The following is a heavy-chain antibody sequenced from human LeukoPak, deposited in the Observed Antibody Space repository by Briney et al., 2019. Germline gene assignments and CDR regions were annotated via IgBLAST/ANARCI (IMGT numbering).Heavy chain of an antibody. Sequence: GESLKIPCKGSGYTFTSYWIGWVRQMPGKGLEWMGIIYPGDSDTRYSPSFQGQVSISVDKSSSTAYLQWSSLKASDTAMFYCARHVGITGAIDYWGQGTLVTVSS. CDR3: ARHVGITGAIDY. D-gene: IGHD1-26*01. CDR1: GYTFTSYW. J-gene: IGHJ4*02. V-gene: IGHV5-51*01. CDR2: IYPGDSDT.